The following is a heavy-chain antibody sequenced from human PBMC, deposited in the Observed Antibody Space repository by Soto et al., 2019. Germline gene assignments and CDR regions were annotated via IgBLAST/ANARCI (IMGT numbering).Heavy chain of an antibody. CDR1: GGSISSYY. V-gene: IGHV4-59*01. Sequence: QVQLQESGPGLVKPSETLSLTCTVSGGSISSYYWSWIRQPPGKGLEWIGYIYYSGSTNYNPSLKSRVTHAVDTSKYQFSLKLSSVTAADTAVYYGARDYMGGEYYYYYYMDVWGKGTTVTVSS. CDR3: ARDYMGGEYYYYYYMDV. J-gene: IGHJ6*03. CDR2: IYYSGST. D-gene: IGHD3-16*01.